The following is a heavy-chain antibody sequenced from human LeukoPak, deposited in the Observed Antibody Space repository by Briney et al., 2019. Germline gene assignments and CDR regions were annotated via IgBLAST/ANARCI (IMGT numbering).Heavy chain of an antibody. CDR1: GYTFTNYY. D-gene: IGHD5-24*01. V-gene: IGHV1-46*01. Sequence: ASVKVSCKASGYTFTNYYIHWARQAPGQGLEWMGLINPGGDNTDYAQNFQGRVTMTRDTSTSTVYMGLNSLRSEDTAVYYCARIRDGYNDAYDIWGQGTMVTVSS. J-gene: IGHJ3*02. CDR3: ARIRDGYNDAYDI. CDR2: INPGGDNT.